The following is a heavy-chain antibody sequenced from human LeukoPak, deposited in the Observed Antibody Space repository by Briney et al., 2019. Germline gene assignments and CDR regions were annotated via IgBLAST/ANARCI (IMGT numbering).Heavy chain of an antibody. V-gene: IGHV3-15*01. CDR3: AIDEPNYAPYDFDY. CDR1: RFTFTNAW. D-gene: IGHD4/OR15-4a*01. Sequence: GGSLRLSCAASRFTFTNAWMNWVRQAPGKGLEWVGRIKSKGDGETTDYAAPVKGRFTISRDDSNNMVYLRMNSLKIEDTAVYYCAIDEPNYAPYDFDYWGQGTLVTVSS. CDR2: IKSKGDGETT. J-gene: IGHJ4*02.